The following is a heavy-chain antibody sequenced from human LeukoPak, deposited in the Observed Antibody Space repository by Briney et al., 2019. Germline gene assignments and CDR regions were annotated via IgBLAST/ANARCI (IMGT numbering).Heavy chain of an antibody. J-gene: IGHJ5*02. CDR1: GGSVSSGSYY. Sequence: SETLSLTCTVSGGSVSSGSYYWSWIRQPPGTGLEWIGYIYYSGSTNYNPSLKSRVTISVDTSKNQFSLKLSSVTAADTAVYYCARDRYGSGSYSWFDPWGQGTLVTVSS. V-gene: IGHV4-61*01. CDR3: ARDRYGSGSYSWFDP. D-gene: IGHD3-10*01. CDR2: IYYSGST.